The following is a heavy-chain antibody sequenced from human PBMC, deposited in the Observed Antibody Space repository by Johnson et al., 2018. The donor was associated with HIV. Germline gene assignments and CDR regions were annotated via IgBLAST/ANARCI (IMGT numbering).Heavy chain of an antibody. Sequence: QVQLVESGGGLVKPGGSLRLSCAASGFTFSDYYMTWIRQAPGKGLEWVSYISRSGSTIYYADSVKGRFTISRDNAKNSLYLQMNSLRVEDTALYYCAMPTDYGDYSRDAFDIWGQGTMVTVSS. J-gene: IGHJ3*02. V-gene: IGHV3-11*04. D-gene: IGHD4-17*01. CDR3: AMPTDYGDYSRDAFDI. CDR2: ISRSGSTI. CDR1: GFTFSDYY.